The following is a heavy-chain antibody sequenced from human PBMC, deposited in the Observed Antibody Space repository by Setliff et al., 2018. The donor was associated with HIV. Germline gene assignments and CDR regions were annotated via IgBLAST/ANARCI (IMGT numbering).Heavy chain of an antibody. D-gene: IGHD3-3*01. CDR1: GFTFSNNN. J-gene: IGHJ3*01. Sequence: GGSLRLSCAASGFTFSNNNMHWVRQTPGKGLEWVACIQYDGDTKYYADSVKGRFTTSRDNAKNSLYLQMNSLRAEDTAVYYCARGNFGAAIRLQAFDLWGRGTKVTVSS. CDR2: IQYDGDTK. CDR3: ARGNFGAAIRLQAFDL. V-gene: IGHV3-30*02.